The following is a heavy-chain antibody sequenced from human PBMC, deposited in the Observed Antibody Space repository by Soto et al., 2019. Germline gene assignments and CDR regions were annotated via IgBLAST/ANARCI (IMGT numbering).Heavy chain of an antibody. D-gene: IGHD1-26*01. CDR3: ARGAPWELLWFGYFDY. CDR1: GGSISSGDYY. Sequence: SETLSLTCTVSGGSISSGDYYWSWIRQPPGKGLEWIGYIYYSGSTYYNPSLKSRVTISVDTSKNQFSLKLSSVTAADTAVYYCARGAPWELLWFGYFDYWGQGTLVTVS. CDR2: IYYSGST. V-gene: IGHV4-30-4*01. J-gene: IGHJ4*02.